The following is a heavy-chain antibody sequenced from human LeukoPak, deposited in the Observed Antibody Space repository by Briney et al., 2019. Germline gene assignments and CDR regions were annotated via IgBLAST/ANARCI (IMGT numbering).Heavy chain of an antibody. CDR3: AKNRDYDWGPGGY. D-gene: IGHD3-16*01. J-gene: IGHJ4*02. CDR1: GFSFSSYA. V-gene: IGHV3-23*01. Sequence: PGGSLRLSCAASGFSFSSYAMSWVRQAPGKGLEWVSTISASGGSTYYADSVKGRFTISRDNSKNTLSLQMNRLRAEDTAVYFCAKNRDYDWGPGGYWGQGTLVTVSS. CDR2: ISASGGST.